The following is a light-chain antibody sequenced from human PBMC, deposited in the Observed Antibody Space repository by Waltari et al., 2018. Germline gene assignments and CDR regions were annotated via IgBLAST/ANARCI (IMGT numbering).Light chain of an antibody. Sequence: DVVMTQSPLSLPVTLGQPASLSCRSSQSLVRSDSNTDLNLFQQRPGPSPRRLIYKISNRDSGVPDRFSGSGSGTDFTLKISRVEAEDVGVYYCMQGTYWPTFGQGTKVEIK. J-gene: IGKJ1*01. CDR3: MQGTYWPT. CDR1: QSLVRSDSNTD. V-gene: IGKV2-30*02. CDR2: KIS.